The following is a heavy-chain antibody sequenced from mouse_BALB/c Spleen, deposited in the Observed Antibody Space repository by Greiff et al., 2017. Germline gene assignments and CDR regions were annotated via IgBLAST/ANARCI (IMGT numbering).Heavy chain of an antibody. V-gene: IGHV3-6*02. J-gene: IGHJ4*01. CDR1: GYSITSGYY. D-gene: IGHD1-1*02. Sequence: VQLQQSGPGLVKPSQSLSLTCSVTGYSITSGYYWNWIRQFPGNKLEWMGYISYDGSNNYNPSLKNRISITRDTSKNQFFLKLNSVTTEDTATYYCARELSLYAMDYWGQGTSVTVSS. CDR3: ARELSLYAMDY. CDR2: ISYDGSN.